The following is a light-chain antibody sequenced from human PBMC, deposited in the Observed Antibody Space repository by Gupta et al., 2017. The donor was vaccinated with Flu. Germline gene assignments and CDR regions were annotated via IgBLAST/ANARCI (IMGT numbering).Light chain of an antibody. Sequence: EIVLTRSPATLSVSPGERATLSCRASQSVSSYLAWYQQKPGQAPRLLIYDASNRATGIPARFSGSGSGADFTLTISSLEPEDLAVYYCQQRSLWPLTFGGGTKVEIK. CDR1: QSVSSY. J-gene: IGKJ4*01. V-gene: IGKV3-11*01. CDR2: DAS. CDR3: QQRSLWPLT.